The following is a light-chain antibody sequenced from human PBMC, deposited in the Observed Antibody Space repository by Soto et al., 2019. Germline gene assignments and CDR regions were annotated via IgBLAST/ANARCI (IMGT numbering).Light chain of an antibody. J-gene: IGLJ1*01. V-gene: IGLV2-14*01. Sequence: QSVLTQPASVSGSPGQSITISCTGTSSDVGNYNYASWYQQHPGKAPKLMIYDVSNRPSGVSNRFSGSKSGNTASLTISGLQAEDEADYYCSSYTSRRTLVFGTGTKVTVL. CDR3: SSYTSRRTLV. CDR2: DVS. CDR1: SSDVGNYNY.